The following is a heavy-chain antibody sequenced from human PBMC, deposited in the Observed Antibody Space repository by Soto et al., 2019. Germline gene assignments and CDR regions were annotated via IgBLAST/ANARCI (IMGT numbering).Heavy chain of an antibody. CDR1: GGSISSGGYY. V-gene: IGHV4-31*03. D-gene: IGHD1-26*01. CDR2: IYYSGST. J-gene: IGHJ4*02. Sequence: QVQLQESGPGLVKPSQTLSLTCTVSGGSISSGGYYWSWIRQHPGKGLEWIGYIYYSGSTYYNPSLKSRVTISVDTSKNPCPLKLSSVTAADTAVYYWAREGGIVGATAADYWGQGTLVTVSS. CDR3: AREGGIVGATAADY.